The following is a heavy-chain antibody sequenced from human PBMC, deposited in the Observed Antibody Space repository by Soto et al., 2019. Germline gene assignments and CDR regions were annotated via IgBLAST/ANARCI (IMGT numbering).Heavy chain of an antibody. D-gene: IGHD3-16*02. J-gene: IGHJ4*02. Sequence: GGSLRLSCAASGFTFSTYAMHWVRQAPGMGLEWVAVLSYDESNKYYADSVKGRFTISRDTSKNTLYLQMHSLRAEDTAVYYCPGDRGNLIESFHYWGQGTLVTVSS. CDR1: GFTFSTYA. CDR3: PGDRGNLIESFHY. V-gene: IGHV3-30-3*01. CDR2: LSYDESNK.